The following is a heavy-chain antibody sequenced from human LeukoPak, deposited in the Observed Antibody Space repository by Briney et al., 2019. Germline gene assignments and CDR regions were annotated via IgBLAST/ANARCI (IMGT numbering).Heavy chain of an antibody. Sequence: SEILSLTCAVYGGSFSGYYWSWIRQSPGKGLEWIGEINHSGSTNYNPSLKSRVIISVDSSKNQFSLKLGSVTAADTAVYYCSGNRVQPVMGDYHYYGMDVWGPGTSVTVSS. V-gene: IGHV4-34*01. CDR3: SGNRVQPVMGDYHYYGMDV. J-gene: IGHJ6*02. CDR2: INHSGST. CDR1: GGSFSGYY. D-gene: IGHD1-26*01.